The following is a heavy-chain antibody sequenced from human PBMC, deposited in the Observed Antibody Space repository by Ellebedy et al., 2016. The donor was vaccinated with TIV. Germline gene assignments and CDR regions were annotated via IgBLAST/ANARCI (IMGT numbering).Heavy chain of an antibody. CDR2: INAGNGNT. CDR1: GYTFTSYA. Sequence: VSVKVSCXASGYTFTSYAMHWVRQAPGQRLEWMGWINAGNGNTKYSQKFQGRVTITRDTSASTAYMELSSLRSEDTAVYYCARDMTTVTINWFDPWGQGTLVTVSS. CDR3: ARDMTTVTINWFDP. V-gene: IGHV1-3*01. J-gene: IGHJ5*02. D-gene: IGHD4-17*01.